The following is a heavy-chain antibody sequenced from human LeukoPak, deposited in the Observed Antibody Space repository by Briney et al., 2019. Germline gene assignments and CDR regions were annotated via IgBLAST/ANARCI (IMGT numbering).Heavy chain of an antibody. Sequence: PGGSLRLSCAASGFTFSNYAMSWVRQAPGKGLEWVSAISGSGAYTYYADSVKGGLTISRDNSKNTLYLQMNSLRAEDTAVYYCAKDDGLAAAGTSFDYWGQGTLVTVSS. CDR3: AKDDGLAAAGTSFDY. CDR2: ISGSGAYT. CDR1: GFTFSNYA. D-gene: IGHD6-13*01. V-gene: IGHV3-23*01. J-gene: IGHJ4*02.